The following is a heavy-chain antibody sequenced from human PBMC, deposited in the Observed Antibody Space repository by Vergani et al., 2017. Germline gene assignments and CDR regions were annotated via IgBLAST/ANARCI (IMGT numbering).Heavy chain of an antibody. CDR2: FDPEDGET. J-gene: IGHJ6*02. V-gene: IGHV1-24*01. CDR1: GYTITELS. CDR3: ATVRKWFGELLGGMDV. D-gene: IGHD3-10*01. Sequence: QVQLVQSGAEVKKPGASVKVSCKVSGYTITELSMHWVRQAPGKGLEWRGGFDPEDGETIYAQKFKGRVTMTEDTSTDTAYMELSSLRSEDTAVYYCATVRKWFGELLGGMDVWGQGTTVTVSS.